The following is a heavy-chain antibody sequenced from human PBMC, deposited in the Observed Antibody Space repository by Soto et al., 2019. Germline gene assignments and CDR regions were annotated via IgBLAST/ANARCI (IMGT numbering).Heavy chain of an antibody. V-gene: IGHV4-30-4*01. J-gene: IGHJ5*02. CDR1: GGSISSGDYH. CDR3: ARVVSWVDL. Sequence: QVQLQESGPGLVKPSQTLSLTCTVSGGSISSGDYHWSWIRQSPGKGLEWIGYIYYSGSPYYNASLKSRVTISIDTSQNQFSLRVSSVTAADTAVYYCARVVSWVDLWGQGTLVTVSS. CDR2: IYYSGSP.